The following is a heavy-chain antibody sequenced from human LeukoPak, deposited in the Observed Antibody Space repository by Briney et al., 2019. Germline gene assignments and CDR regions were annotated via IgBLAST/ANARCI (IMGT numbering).Heavy chain of an antibody. CDR2: ISSSGSTI. V-gene: IGHV3-48*03. CDR1: GFTFSSYE. J-gene: IGHJ6*04. D-gene: IGHD3-10*02. CDR3: AELGITMIGGV. Sequence: SLRLSCAASGFTFSSYEMNWVRQAPGTGLEWVSYISSSGSTIYYADSLKGRFTISRDNAKNSLYLQMNSLRAEDTAVYYCAELGITMIGGVWGKGTTVTISS.